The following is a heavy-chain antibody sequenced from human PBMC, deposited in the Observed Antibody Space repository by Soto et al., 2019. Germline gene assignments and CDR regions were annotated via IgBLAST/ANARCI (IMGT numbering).Heavy chain of an antibody. Sequence: ASVKVSCKASGYTFTGYAMHWVRQAPGQRLEWMGWINAGNGNTKYSQKFQGRVTITRDTSASTAYMELSSLRSEDTAVYYCARDHLHYYDSSGYYEGFQHWGQGTLVTVSS. CDR2: INAGNGNT. CDR1: GYTFTGYA. J-gene: IGHJ1*01. V-gene: IGHV1-3*01. D-gene: IGHD3-22*01. CDR3: ARDHLHYYDSSGYYEGFQH.